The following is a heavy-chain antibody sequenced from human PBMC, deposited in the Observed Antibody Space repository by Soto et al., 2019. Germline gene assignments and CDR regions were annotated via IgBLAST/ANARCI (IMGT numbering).Heavy chain of an antibody. CDR3: ASRWPQDY. J-gene: IGHJ4*02. CDR2: ISRSSSYI. V-gene: IGHV3-21*01. CDR1: GFTFSSYA. Sequence: EVQLVESGRGLVKPGGSLRLSCAASGFTFSSYAMNWVRQAPGRGLEWVSSISRSSSYIYYADSVKGRFTISRDNAKNSLYLQMNSLRAEDTAVYCCASRWPQDYWGQGTLVTVSS.